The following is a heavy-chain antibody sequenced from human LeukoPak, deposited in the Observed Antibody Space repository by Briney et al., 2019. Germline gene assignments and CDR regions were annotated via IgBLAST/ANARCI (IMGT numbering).Heavy chain of an antibody. CDR2: ISYDGSNK. Sequence: PGGSLRLSCAASGFTFSSYAMHWVRQAPGKGLEGVAVISYDGSNKYYADSVKGRFTISRDNSKNTLYLQMNSLRAEDTAVYYCARATLAAAGDYYFDYWGQGTLVTVSS. CDR3: ARATLAAAGDYYFDY. D-gene: IGHD6-13*01. CDR1: GFTFSSYA. J-gene: IGHJ4*02. V-gene: IGHV3-30-3*01.